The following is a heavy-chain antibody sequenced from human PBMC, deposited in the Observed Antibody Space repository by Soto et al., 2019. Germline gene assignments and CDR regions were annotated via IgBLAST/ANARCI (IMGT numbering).Heavy chain of an antibody. CDR2: VYHTGNT. Sequence: QVQLQESGPGLVKPSGTLSLTCSVSGVSIDSANWWTWVRQPPGKGLEWIGEVYHTGNTNYQPSFKSRVTISVDKSKNQYSLKLNSVTAADTAVYYCARDPSRGVPDFWVQGTLVTVSP. CDR3: ARDPSRGVPDF. D-gene: IGHD3-10*01. J-gene: IGHJ4*02. V-gene: IGHV4-4*02. CDR1: GVSIDSANW.